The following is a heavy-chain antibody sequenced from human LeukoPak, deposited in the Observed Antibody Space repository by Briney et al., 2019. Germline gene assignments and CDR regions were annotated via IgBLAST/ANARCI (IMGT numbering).Heavy chain of an antibody. CDR2: INPNSGGT. J-gene: IGHJ4*02. CDR1: GYTFTGYY. D-gene: IGHD1-26*01. CDR3: ARGASGSTMGVDY. V-gene: IGHV1-2*02. Sequence: ASVKVSCKASGYTFTGYYVHWVRQAPGQGLEWMGWINPNSGGTNYAQKFQGRVTMTRDTSISTAYMELSRLRSDDTAVYYCARGASGSTMGVDYWGQGTLVTVSS.